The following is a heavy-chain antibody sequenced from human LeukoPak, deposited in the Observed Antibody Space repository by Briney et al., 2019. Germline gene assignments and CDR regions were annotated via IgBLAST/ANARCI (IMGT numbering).Heavy chain of an antibody. V-gene: IGHV4-38-2*02. D-gene: IGHD4-17*01. CDR3: ARDLPTYGADFDY. J-gene: IGHJ4*02. CDR1: GYSISSYYY. CDR2: IYHSGST. Sequence: SETLSLTCTVSGYSISSYYYWGWIRQPPGKGLEWIGSIYHSGSTYYNPSLQSRVTISLDTSKNQFSLKLSSVIAADTAVYYCARDLPTYGADFDYWGQGTLVTVSS.